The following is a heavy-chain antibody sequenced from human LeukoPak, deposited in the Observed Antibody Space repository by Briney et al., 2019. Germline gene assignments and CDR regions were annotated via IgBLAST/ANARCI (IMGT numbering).Heavy chain of an antibody. Sequence: SETLSLTCTVSSGSISSYSYNWIRQPPGKGLEWIGYIYYSGSTNYNPSLKSRVTISVDTSKNQFSLKLSSVTAADTAVYYCAGSGSYWRDYFDYWGQGTLVTVSS. D-gene: IGHD1-26*01. CDR1: SGSISSYS. V-gene: IGHV4-59*01. CDR3: AGSGSYWRDYFDY. J-gene: IGHJ4*02. CDR2: IYYSGST.